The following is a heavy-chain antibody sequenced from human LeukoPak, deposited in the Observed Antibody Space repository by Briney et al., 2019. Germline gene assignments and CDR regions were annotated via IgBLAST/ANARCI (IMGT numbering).Heavy chain of an antibody. CDR3: ARGGSGSYYNDRYYYSLDV. J-gene: IGHJ6*02. CDR1: GYTFTSYD. CDR2: MNPNSGNT. Sequence: ASVKLSCKASGYTFTSYDINWVRQATGQGLEWMGWMNPNSGNTGYAQKFQGRVTMTRNTSISTAYMELSSLRSEDTAVYYCARGGSGSYYNDRYYYSLDVWGQGTTVTVSS. D-gene: IGHD3-10*01. V-gene: IGHV1-8*01.